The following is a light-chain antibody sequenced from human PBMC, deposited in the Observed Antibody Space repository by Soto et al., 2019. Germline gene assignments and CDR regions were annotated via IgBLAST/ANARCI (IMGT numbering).Light chain of an antibody. V-gene: IGKV2-28*01. Sequence: DIVMTQSPLSLPVTPGEPASISCRSSQSLLHSNGYNYLDWYLQKPGQSPQLLIYLGSNRASGGPERFSGSGSGTDSTLKISRVEAGDVGVYYCMQALQTPVTFGPGTNVDIK. CDR1: QSLLHSNGYNY. J-gene: IGKJ3*01. CDR3: MQALQTPVT. CDR2: LGS.